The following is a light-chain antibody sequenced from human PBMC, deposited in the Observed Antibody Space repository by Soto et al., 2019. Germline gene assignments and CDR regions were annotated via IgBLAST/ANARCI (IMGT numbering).Light chain of an antibody. CDR1: QSISAW. Sequence: DIQMTQSPSTLSASVGDRVTITCRASQSISAWLAWYQQKPGKAPNLLIYDVSTLDSGVPSRFSGSASGTEFTLTISSLGSDDFATYYCQHYNSYSEAFGQGTKVDIK. V-gene: IGKV1-5*01. CDR2: DVS. J-gene: IGKJ1*01. CDR3: QHYNSYSEA.